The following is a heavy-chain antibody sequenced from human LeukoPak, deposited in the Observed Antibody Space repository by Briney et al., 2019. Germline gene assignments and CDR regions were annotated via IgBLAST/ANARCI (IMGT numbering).Heavy chain of an antibody. Sequence: SETLSLTCTVSGGSISSYYWSWIRQHPGKGLEWIGYIYYSGSTYYNPSLKSRVTISVDTSKNQFSLKLSSVTAADTAVYYCAGDYGDPSYFDYWGQGTLVTVSS. CDR3: AGDYGDPSYFDY. D-gene: IGHD4-17*01. J-gene: IGHJ4*02. V-gene: IGHV4-59*06. CDR2: IYYSGST. CDR1: GGSISSYY.